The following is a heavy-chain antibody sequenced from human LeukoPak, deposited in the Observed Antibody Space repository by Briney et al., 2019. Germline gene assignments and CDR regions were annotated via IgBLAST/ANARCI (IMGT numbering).Heavy chain of an antibody. CDR1: GFTFSSYA. V-gene: IGHV3-23*01. J-gene: IGHJ4*02. Sequence: GGSLRLSCAASGFTFSSYAMNWVRQAPGKGLEWVSGISNSGGGTYYADSVKDRFTISRDNSKNTLYLQMNSLRVEDTAVYYCAKWRLVPRDPFDYWGQGTLVTVSS. D-gene: IGHD6-19*01. CDR2: ISNSGGGT. CDR3: AKWRLVPRDPFDY.